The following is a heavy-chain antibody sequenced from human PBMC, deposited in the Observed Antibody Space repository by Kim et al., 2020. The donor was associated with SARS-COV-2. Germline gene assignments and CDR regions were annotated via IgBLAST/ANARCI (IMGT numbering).Heavy chain of an antibody. D-gene: IGHD6-19*01. CDR3: ARRGDRRYSSGWYANCYYYGMDV. CDR1: GGSFSGYY. J-gene: IGHJ6*02. Sequence: SETLSLTCAVYGGSFSGYYWSWIRQPPGKGLEWIGEINHSGSTNYNPSLKSRVTISVDTSKNQFSLKLSSVTAADTAVYYCARRGDRRYSSGWYANCYYYGMDVWGQGTTVTVSS. CDR2: INHSGST. V-gene: IGHV4-34*01.